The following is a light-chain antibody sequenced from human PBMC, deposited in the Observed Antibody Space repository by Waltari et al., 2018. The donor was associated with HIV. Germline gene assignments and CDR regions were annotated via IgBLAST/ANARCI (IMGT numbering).Light chain of an antibody. J-gene: IGLJ1*01. V-gene: IGLV2-14*01. CDR2: EVS. CDR1: SSDVGGYDY. CDR3: SSYTSSTTPYV. Sequence: QSALTQPASVSGSPGQSITISCTGTSSDVGGYDYVSWYQQHPGKAPKLRIYEVSNRPSWVSNRFAGSKSGNTASLTISGLQAEDEADYYCSSYTSSTTPYVVGTGTKVTVL.